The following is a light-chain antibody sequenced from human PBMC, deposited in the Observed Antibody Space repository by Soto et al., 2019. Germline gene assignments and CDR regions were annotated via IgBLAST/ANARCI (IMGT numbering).Light chain of an antibody. CDR1: QSVNSY. V-gene: IGKV3-20*01. CDR3: QQYSSPPRT. Sequence: EIVLTQSPGSLSLSPGERATLSCRASQSVNSYLAWYQQKPGQAPRLLIYGASSRATGFPGRFSGSGSGTDFSLTSSRLEHEDSAVYYCQQYSSPPRTFGQGTKVEIK. J-gene: IGKJ1*01. CDR2: GAS.